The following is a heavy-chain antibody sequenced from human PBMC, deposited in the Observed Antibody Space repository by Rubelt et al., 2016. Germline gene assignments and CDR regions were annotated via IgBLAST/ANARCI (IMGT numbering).Heavy chain of an antibody. CDR3: AGRGRYYGSGSYPPRTGIVDY. J-gene: IGHJ4*02. Sequence: QVQLQQWGAGLLKPSETLSLTCAVYGGSFSGYYWSWIRQPPGKGLEWVGEIKHRASTNYNPPLKSRVPHGVYPSTDQFSRNLGSGTASGTVVYDWAGRGRYYGSGSYPPRTGIVDYWGQGTLVTVSS. D-gene: IGHD3-10*01. CDR1: GGSFSGYY. CDR2: IKHRAST. V-gene: IGHV4-34*01.